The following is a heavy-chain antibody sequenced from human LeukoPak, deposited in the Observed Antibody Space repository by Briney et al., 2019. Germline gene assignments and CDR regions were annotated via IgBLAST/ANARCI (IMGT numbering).Heavy chain of an antibody. V-gene: IGHV3-66*01. CDR3: ASPYGSGSYYTFDY. CDR2: IYSGGST. D-gene: IGHD3-10*01. Sequence: GGSLRLSCAVSGFTVSSNYMSWVRQAPGKGLEWVSVIYSGGSTYYADSVKGRFTISRDNSKNTLYFQMSSLRAEDTAVYYCASPYGSGSYYTFDYWGQGTLVTVSS. J-gene: IGHJ4*02. CDR1: GFTVSSNY.